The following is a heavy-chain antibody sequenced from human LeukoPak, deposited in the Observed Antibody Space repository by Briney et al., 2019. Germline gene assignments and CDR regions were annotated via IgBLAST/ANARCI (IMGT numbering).Heavy chain of an antibody. D-gene: IGHD3-10*01. J-gene: IGHJ5*02. CDR3: AKGYGFGELSWFDP. CDR1: GYTFTSYG. V-gene: IGHV1-18*01. CDR2: ISAYNGNT. Sequence: GASVKVSCKASGYTFTSYGISLVRQAPGQGLEWMGWISAYNGNTNYAQKLQGRVTMTTDTSTSTAYMELRSLRSDDTAVYYCAKGYGFGELSWFDPWGQGTMVTVSS.